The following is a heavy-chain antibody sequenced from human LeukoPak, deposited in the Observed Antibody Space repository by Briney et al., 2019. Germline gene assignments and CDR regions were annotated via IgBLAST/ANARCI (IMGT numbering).Heavy chain of an antibody. CDR1: GFTFSSYS. CDR2: ISSSGSTI. J-gene: IGHJ6*02. Sequence: GGSLRLSCAASGFTFSSYSMNWVRQAPGKGLEWVSYISSSGSTIYYADSVKGRFTISRDNAKNSLYLQMNSLRAEDTAVYYCASLTYDFWSGPYYYYGMDVWGQGTTVTVSS. D-gene: IGHD3-3*01. CDR3: ASLTYDFWSGPYYYYGMDV. V-gene: IGHV3-48*04.